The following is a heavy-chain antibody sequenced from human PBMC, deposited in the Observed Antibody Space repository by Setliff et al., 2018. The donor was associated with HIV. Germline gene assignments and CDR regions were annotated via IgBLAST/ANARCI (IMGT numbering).Heavy chain of an antibody. V-gene: IGHV3-53*01. D-gene: IGHD5-12*01. CDR1: GFTFSDYY. J-gene: IGHJ4*02. CDR2: IYSGGNT. CDR3: ARDRGYDLDYFDY. Sequence: GGSLRLSCAASGFTFSDYYMSWVRQAPGKGLEWVSVIYSGGNTYYADSVKGRFTISRDNARKSVYLQIDSLRAEDTAVYYCARDRGYDLDYFDYWGQGTLVTVSS.